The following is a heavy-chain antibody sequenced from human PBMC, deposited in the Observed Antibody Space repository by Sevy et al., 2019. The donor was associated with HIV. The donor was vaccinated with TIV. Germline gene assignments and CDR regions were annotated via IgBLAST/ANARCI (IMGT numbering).Heavy chain of an antibody. J-gene: IGHJ4*02. CDR3: ARAYSSRWFGYYFDY. V-gene: IGHV1-8*01. D-gene: IGHD6-13*01. CDR1: GYTFSSYD. Sequence: ASLKVSCKASGYTFSSYDINWVRQATGQGPEWMGWINPNSGNTEYTQKFQGRVTMTRNTSISTAYMELTGLRYDDTAVYYCARAYSSRWFGYYFDYWGQGTLVTVSS. CDR2: INPNSGNT.